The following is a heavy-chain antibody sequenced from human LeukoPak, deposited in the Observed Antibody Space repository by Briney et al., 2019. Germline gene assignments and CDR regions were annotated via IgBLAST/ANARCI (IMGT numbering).Heavy chain of an antibody. D-gene: IGHD1-26*01. V-gene: IGHV3-43*01. J-gene: IGHJ3*01. Sequence: GGSLRLSCAASGFTFDDFTMHWVRQPPGKGLEWVSLISWDGVNTYYSDSVKGRFRISRDNSKNSLYLQMNSLTTEDIAFYYCAKDGREGAFNVWGQGTLVTVSS. CDR1: GFTFDDFT. CDR3: AKDGREGAFNV. CDR2: ISWDGVNT.